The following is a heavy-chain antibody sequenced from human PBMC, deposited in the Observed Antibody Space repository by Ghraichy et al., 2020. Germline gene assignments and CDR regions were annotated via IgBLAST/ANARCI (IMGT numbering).Heavy chain of an antibody. CDR1: GGSISSYY. D-gene: IGHD6-13*01. V-gene: IGHV4-59*01. CDR2: IYYSGST. Sequence: SETLSLTCTVSGGSISSYYWSWIRQPPGKGLEWIGYIYYSGSTNYNPSLKSRVTISVDTSKNQFSLKLSSVTAADTAVYYCARAGIAAAGRGGWFDPWGQGTLVTVSS. CDR3: ARAGIAAAGRGGWFDP. J-gene: IGHJ5*02.